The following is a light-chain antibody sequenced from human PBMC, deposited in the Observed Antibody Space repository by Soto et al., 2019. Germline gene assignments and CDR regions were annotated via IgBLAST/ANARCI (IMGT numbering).Light chain of an antibody. CDR3: QQLNSYPTIT. V-gene: IGKV1-9*01. CDR2: AAS. Sequence: DIQLTQSPSFLSASVGDRVTITCRASQGISSYLAWYQQKPGKAPKLLIYAASTLQSGVPSRFRGHGTGTEFPLTIRNPQAEKFSTYYCQQLNSYPTITFGQGTRLEIK. CDR1: QGISSY. J-gene: IGKJ5*01.